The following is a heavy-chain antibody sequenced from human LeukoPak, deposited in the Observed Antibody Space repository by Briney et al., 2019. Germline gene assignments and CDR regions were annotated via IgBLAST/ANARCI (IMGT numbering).Heavy chain of an antibody. CDR2: ISGSGGST. V-gene: IGHV3-23*01. J-gene: IGHJ4*02. CDR3: TVPRRLLFGYFGY. Sequence: GGSLRLSCAASGFTFSSYAVSWVRQAPGKGLEWVSAISGSGGSTYYADSVKGRFTISRDNSKNTLYLQMNSLRAEDTAVYYCTVPRRLLFGYFGYWGQGTLVTISS. CDR1: GFTFSSYA. D-gene: IGHD2-21*02.